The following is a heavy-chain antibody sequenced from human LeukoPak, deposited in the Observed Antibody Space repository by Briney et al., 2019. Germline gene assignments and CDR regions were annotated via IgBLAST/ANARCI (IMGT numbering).Heavy chain of an antibody. CDR3: ASSGSPRVFDY. V-gene: IGHV4-39*01. CDR2: IYYSGST. D-gene: IGHD1-26*01. J-gene: IGHJ4*02. Sequence: PSETLSLTCTVSGGSISSSSYYWGWIRQPPGKGLEWIGSIYYSGSTYYNPSLKSRVTISVDTSKNQFSLKLSSVTAADTAVYYCASSGSPRVFDYWGQGTLVTVSS. CDR1: GGSISSSSYY.